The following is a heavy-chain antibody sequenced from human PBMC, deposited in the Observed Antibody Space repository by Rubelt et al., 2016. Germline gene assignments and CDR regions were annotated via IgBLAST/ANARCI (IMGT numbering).Heavy chain of an antibody. CDR2: IKQDGSEK. V-gene: IGHV3-7*02. Sequence: VRQAPGKGLEWVANIKQDGSEKYYADSVKGRFSISRDNARTPLDLQMGTLGVEDTAVNCCVRADVCSSNSRFKSAVWGIGTTLTVSS. CDR3: VRADVCSSNSRFKSAV. D-gene: IGHD2-2*01. J-gene: IGHJ6*04.